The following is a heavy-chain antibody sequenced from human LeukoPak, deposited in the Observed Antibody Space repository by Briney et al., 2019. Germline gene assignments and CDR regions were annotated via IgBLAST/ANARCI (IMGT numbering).Heavy chain of an antibody. CDR3: ARVLTGYYSYYFDY. V-gene: IGHV1-18*01. J-gene: IGHJ4*02. CDR1: GYTFTSYG. Sequence: ASVKVSCKASGYTFTSYGISWVRQAPGQGLEWMGWISAYNGNTNYAQKLQGRVTMTRDTSTNTVYMELRSLRSDDTAVYYCARVLTGYYSYYFDYWGQGTLVTVSS. CDR2: ISAYNGNT. D-gene: IGHD3-9*01.